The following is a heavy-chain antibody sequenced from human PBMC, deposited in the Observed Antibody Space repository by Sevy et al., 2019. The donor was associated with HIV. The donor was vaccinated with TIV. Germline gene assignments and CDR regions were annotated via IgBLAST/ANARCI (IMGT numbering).Heavy chain of an antibody. CDR2: YIPMFATP. CDR1: GVTVMNYA. Sequence: ASVKVSCKASGVTVMNYAISWVRQAPGQGLEWMGGYIPMFATPDYAQKFRGRITITADESTSTAYMELSSLGSEDTAVYYCSRDSLYATNWAFDYWGQGTLVTVSS. V-gene: IGHV1-69*13. D-gene: IGHD1-1*01. J-gene: IGHJ4*02. CDR3: SRDSLYATNWAFDY.